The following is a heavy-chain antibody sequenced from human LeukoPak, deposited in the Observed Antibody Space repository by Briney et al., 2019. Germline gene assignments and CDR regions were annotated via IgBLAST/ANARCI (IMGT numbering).Heavy chain of an antibody. CDR1: GDSVSIYY. D-gene: IGHD6-19*01. CDR2: IYYSGST. Sequence: SETLSLTCTVSGDSVSIYYWSWIRQPPGKGLEWIGYIYYSGSTNYNPSLKSRVTISVDTSKNQFSLKLSSVTATDTAVYYCARAGAVAAHFDYWGQGTLVTVSS. CDR3: ARAGAVAAHFDY. V-gene: IGHV4-59*02. J-gene: IGHJ4*02.